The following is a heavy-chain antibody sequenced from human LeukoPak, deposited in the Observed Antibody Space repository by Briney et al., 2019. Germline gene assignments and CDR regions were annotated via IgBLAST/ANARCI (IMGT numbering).Heavy chain of an antibody. J-gene: IGHJ3*02. CDR3: ARAITMIVVGYDAFDI. CDR1: GGSISSYY. CDR2: IYYSGST. D-gene: IGHD3-22*01. V-gene: IGHV4-59*01. Sequence: SETLSLTCTVSGGSISSYYWSWIRQPPGKGLEWIGYIYYSGSTNYNPSLKSRVTISVDTSKNQFSLKLSSVTAADTAVYYCARAITMIVVGYDAFDIWGQGTMVTVSS.